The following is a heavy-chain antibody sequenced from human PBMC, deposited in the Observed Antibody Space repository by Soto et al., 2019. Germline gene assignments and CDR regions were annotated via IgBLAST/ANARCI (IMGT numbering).Heavy chain of an antibody. V-gene: IGHV3-74*01. J-gene: IGHJ4*02. D-gene: IGHD6-13*01. CDR3: GRALGSWADY. CDR2: INSDGSTT. CDR1: GFTFSSSW. Sequence: EVQLVESGGGLVQPGGSLTVSCAASGFTFSSSWMYWVRQAPGKGLVWVSRINSDGSTTTYADSVKGRFTISRDNGKNTLYLQMTSLRAEDTAVYYCGRALGSWADYWGQGTLVTVSS.